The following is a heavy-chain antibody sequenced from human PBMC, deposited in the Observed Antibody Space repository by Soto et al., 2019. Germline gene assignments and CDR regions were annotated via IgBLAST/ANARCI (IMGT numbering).Heavy chain of an antibody. J-gene: IGHJ4*02. CDR2: ISSSSSYI. D-gene: IGHD5-12*01. CDR3: ARDSFIGYSGYDYNSLDY. Sequence: GGSLRLSCAASGFTFSSYSMNWVRQAPGKGLEWVSSISSSSSYIYYADSVKGRFTISRDNAKNSLYLQMNSLRAEDTAVYYCARDSFIGYSGYDYNSLDYWGQGTLVTVSS. CDR1: GFTFSSYS. V-gene: IGHV3-21*01.